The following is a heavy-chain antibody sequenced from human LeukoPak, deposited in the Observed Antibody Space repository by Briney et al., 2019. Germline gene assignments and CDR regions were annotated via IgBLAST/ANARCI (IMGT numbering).Heavy chain of an antibody. J-gene: IGHJ3*02. CDR2: INYDGTTT. CDR1: GFTFSNYW. V-gene: IGHV3-74*01. CDR3: ARRDVFDI. Sequence: PGGSLRLSCAASGFTFSNYWMHWVRQAPGKGLVWVSRINYDGTTTGYADSVKGRFTISRDNAKNTLYLQMNSLRAEDTAVYYCARRDVFDIWGQGTMVIVSS.